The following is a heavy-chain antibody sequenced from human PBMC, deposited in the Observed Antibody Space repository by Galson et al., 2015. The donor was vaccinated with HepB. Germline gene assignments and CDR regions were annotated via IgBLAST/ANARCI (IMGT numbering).Heavy chain of an antibody. V-gene: IGHV1-18*01. J-gene: IGHJ4*02. D-gene: IGHD3-10*01. CDR2: IIAYNGDT. Sequence: SVKVSCKASGYSFMKFGITWVRQAPGQGLEWMGWIIAYNGDTNYAQNFQDRVTMTTDISTSTVYMELKSLTSDDTAVYYCAREHIRGVVAFDFWGQGTLVTVSS. CDR1: GYSFMKFG. CDR3: AREHIRGVVAFDF.